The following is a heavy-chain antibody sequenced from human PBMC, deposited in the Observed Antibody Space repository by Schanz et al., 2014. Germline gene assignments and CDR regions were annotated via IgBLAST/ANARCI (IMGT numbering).Heavy chain of an antibody. J-gene: IGHJ4*02. CDR1: GFTFSSYT. CDR2: ISSTSTYL. Sequence: EVQLVESGGGLVKPGDSLRLSCAASGFTFSSYTMKWVRQAPGKGLEWVSSISSTSTYLYYADSVKGRFTISRDNSDNTLFLQMNSLRAEDTAVYYCAKVREWWPYYFDYWGQGTLVTVSS. D-gene: IGHD2-15*01. V-gene: IGHV3-21*04. CDR3: AKVREWWPYYFDY.